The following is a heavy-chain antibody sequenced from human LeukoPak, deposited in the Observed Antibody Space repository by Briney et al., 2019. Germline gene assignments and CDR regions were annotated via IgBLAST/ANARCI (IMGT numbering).Heavy chain of an antibody. J-gene: IGHJ4*02. CDR1: GGSISSSSYY. D-gene: IGHD1-26*01. Sequence: KPSETLSLTCTVSGGSISSSSYYWGWIRQPPGKGLEWIGHIHYSGSTNYNPSLKSRVTMSLDTSKNQFSLKLSSVTAADTAVYYCAGGGSYLRYYFDFWGQGTLVTVSS. V-gene: IGHV4-61*05. CDR2: IHYSGST. CDR3: AGGGSYLRYYFDF.